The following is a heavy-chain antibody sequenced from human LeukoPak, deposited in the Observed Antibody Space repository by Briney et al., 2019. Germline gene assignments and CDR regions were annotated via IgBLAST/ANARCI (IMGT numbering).Heavy chain of an antibody. CDR3: TRRSNYDSSGYYADY. J-gene: IGHJ4*02. Sequence: PGGSLRLSCAASGFTFSDYYMNWTRQAPGKGLEWVSYISSSGDTIYYADSVKGRFTISRDNAKNSLYLQMNSLKTEDTAVYYCTRRSNYDSSGYYADYWGQGTLVTVSS. V-gene: IGHV3-11*01. D-gene: IGHD3-22*01. CDR1: GFTFSDYY. CDR2: ISSSGDTI.